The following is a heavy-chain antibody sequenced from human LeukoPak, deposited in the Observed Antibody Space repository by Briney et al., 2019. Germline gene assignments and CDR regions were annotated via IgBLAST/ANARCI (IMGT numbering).Heavy chain of an antibody. CDR1: GGTFSRYA. CDR2: IIPIFGTA. J-gene: IGHJ5*02. V-gene: IGHV1-69*05. Sequence: LVKVSCKASGGTFSRYALSWVRQAPGQGLEWRGWIIPIFGTANYAQKFQGRVTITTDESTSTAYMELSSLRPEDTAVYYCARGPPCSGGSCYSWFVPWGQGTLVTVSS. D-gene: IGHD2-15*01. CDR3: ARGPPCSGGSCYSWFVP.